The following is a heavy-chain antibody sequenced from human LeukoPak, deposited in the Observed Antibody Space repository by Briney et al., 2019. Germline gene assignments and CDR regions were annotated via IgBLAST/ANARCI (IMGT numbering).Heavy chain of an antibody. D-gene: IGHD4-17*01. Sequence: GGSLRLCCVASGFIFRNHWMSWVRQAPGRGLEWVAHIKQDGSEKHYVDSVEGRFTLSRDDAKNSLYLQMNSLRVDDSAVYYCARGPDYAARVDYLDYWRQGALVTVS. V-gene: IGHV3-7*01. CDR3: ARGPDYAARVDYLDY. CDR2: IKQDGSEK. J-gene: IGHJ4*02. CDR1: GFIFRNHW.